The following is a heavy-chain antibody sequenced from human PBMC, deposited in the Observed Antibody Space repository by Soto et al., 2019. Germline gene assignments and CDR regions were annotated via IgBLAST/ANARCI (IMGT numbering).Heavy chain of an antibody. CDR1: GFTFSSYA. Sequence: GGSLRLSCAASGFTFSSYAMHWVRQAPGKGLEWVAVISYDGSHKKYADSVKGRFTISRDNSKNTLYLQMNSLRVEDMAIYYCARDWGQSRNYDFWSGNNWFDPWGQGTLVTVSS. D-gene: IGHD3-3*01. CDR2: ISYDGSHK. CDR3: ARDWGQSRNYDFWSGNNWFDP. V-gene: IGHV3-30-3*01. J-gene: IGHJ5*02.